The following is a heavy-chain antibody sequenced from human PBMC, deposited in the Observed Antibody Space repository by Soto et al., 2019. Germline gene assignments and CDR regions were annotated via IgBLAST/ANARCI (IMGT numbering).Heavy chain of an antibody. V-gene: IGHV7-4-1*01. D-gene: IGHD2-8*02. CDR3: ARGDVLGGYYYYGMDV. CDR1: GGTFSSYA. J-gene: IGHJ6*02. Sequence: ASVKVSCKASGGTFSSYAMNWVRQAPGQGLEWMGWINTNTGNPTYAQGFTGRFVFSLDTSVSTAYLQICSLKAEDTAVYYCARGDVLGGYYYYGMDVWGQGTTVTVSS. CDR2: INTNTGNP.